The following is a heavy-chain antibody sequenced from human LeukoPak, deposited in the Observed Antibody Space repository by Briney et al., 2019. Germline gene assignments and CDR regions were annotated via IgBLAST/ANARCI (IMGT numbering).Heavy chain of an antibody. CDR3: ARDSGDWFDP. CDR2: IYYSGST. J-gene: IGHJ5*02. CDR1: GGSISSGGYY. Sequence: SQTLSLTCTVSGGSISSGGYYWSWIRQHPGKGLEWIGYIYYSGSTYYNPSLKSRVTISVDTSKNQFSLKLRSVPAADTAVYYCARDSGDWFDPWGQGTLVTVSS. D-gene: IGHD3-10*01. V-gene: IGHV4-31*03.